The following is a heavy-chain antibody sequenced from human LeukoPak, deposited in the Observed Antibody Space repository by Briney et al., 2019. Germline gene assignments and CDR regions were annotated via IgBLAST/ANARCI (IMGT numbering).Heavy chain of an antibody. CDR3: ARDVLPGSSWYYFDY. D-gene: IGHD6-13*01. V-gene: IGHV3-33*01. J-gene: IGHJ4*02. CDR2: IWYDGSNK. CDR1: GFTFSSYG. Sequence: GGSLRLSCAASGFTFSSYGMHWVRQAPGKGLEWVAVIWYDGSNKYYADSVKGRFTISRDNSKNTLYLQMNSLRAEDTAVYYCARDVLPGSSWYYFDYWGQGTLVTVSS.